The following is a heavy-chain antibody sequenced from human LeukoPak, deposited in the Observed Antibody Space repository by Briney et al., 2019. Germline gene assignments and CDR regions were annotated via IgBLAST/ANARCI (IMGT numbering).Heavy chain of an antibody. J-gene: IGHJ5*02. V-gene: IGHV1-8*03. CDR3: ARYYYDSSGYYP. D-gene: IGHD3-22*01. CDR2: MNPNSGNT. Sequence: ASVKVSCKASGYTFTSYEINWLRQATGQGLEWMGWMNPNSGNTGYAQKFQGRVTITRNTSISTAYMELGSLRSEDTAVYYCARYYYDSSGYYPWGQGTLVTVSS. CDR1: GYTFTSYE.